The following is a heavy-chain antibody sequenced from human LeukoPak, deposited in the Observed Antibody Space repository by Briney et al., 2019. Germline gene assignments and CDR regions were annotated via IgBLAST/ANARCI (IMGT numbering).Heavy chain of an antibody. V-gene: IGHV4-4*02. D-gene: IGHD3-3*01. CDR2: IYHSGST. CDR1: GGSISNSNW. CDR3: ARALRDNYDFWSGYYGHYFDY. J-gene: IGHJ4*02. Sequence: PSGTLSLTCAVSGGSISNSNWWSWVRQPPGKGLEWIGEIYHSGSTNYNPSLKSRLTISVDKSKNQFTLKLSSVTAADTAVYYCARALRDNYDFWSGYYGHYFDYWGQGTLVTVSS.